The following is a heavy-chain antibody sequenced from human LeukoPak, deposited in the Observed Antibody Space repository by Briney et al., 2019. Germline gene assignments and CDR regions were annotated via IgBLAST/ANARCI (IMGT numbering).Heavy chain of an antibody. D-gene: IGHD6-13*01. V-gene: IGHV4-59*01. J-gene: IGHJ6*03. CDR2: IYYSGGT. Sequence: SETLSLTCTVSGGSISPYYWTWIRQPPGNGLECIGYIYYSGGTNYNASLNSRVTMSVDTSKNQFSLKPTSVTAADTAVYYCARRAAAVGTYYMDVWGKGTTVTVSS. CDR3: ARRAAAVGTYYMDV. CDR1: GGSISPYY.